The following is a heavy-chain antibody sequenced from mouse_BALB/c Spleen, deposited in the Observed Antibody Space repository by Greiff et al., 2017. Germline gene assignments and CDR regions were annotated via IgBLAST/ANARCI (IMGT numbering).Heavy chain of an antibody. CDR1: GYTFTSYT. J-gene: IGHJ3*01. D-gene: IGHD2-3*01. Sequence: VQLQQSGAELARPGASVKMSCKASGYTFTSYTMHWVKQRPGQGLEWIGYINPSSGYTNYNQKFKDKATLTADKSSSTAYMQLSSLTSEDSAVYYCARERDGYYGWFAYWGQGTLVTVSA. V-gene: IGHV1-4*01. CDR2: INPSSGYT. CDR3: ARERDGYYGWFAY.